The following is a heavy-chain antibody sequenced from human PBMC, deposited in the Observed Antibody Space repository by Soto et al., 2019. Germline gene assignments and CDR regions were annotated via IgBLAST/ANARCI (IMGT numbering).Heavy chain of an antibody. V-gene: IGHV1-69*02. CDR1: GDTFRTYP. CDR3: ARGANGRGSGSSFEI. J-gene: IGHJ3*02. D-gene: IGHD3-10*01. CDR2: IIPILDVT. Sequence: QVQLVQSGAEVKEPGSSVKVSCKLSGDTFRTYPITWVRQAPGQGLEWMGRIIPILDVTDYAQRFQGRLTSPADQPTATAYMETSSLSSDDTAMFSGARGANGRGSGSSFEIWGRGTMVTVSS.